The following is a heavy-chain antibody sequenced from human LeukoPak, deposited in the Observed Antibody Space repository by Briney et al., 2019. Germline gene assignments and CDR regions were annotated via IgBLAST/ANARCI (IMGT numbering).Heavy chain of an antibody. CDR3: AKGTVGAKY. V-gene: IGHV3-48*04. D-gene: IGHD1-26*01. Sequence: SGGSLRLPCAASGFTLTSDSMNWVRQAPGKGLEWISYISSGATTTYYADFVKGRFTISRDNAKNSLYLQMNSLRVDDTAVYYCAKGTVGAKYWGQGTLVIVSS. J-gene: IGHJ4*02. CDR1: GFTLTSDS. CDR2: ISSGATTT.